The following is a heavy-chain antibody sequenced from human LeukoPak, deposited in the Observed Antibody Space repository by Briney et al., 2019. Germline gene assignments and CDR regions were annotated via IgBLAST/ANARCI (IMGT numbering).Heavy chain of an antibody. J-gene: IGHJ4*02. CDR2: IYRSGST. V-gene: IGHV4-31*03. Sequence: SETLSLTCTVSGGSTSSGAYYWVWVRQHPGKGLEWIGYIYRSGSTYSNPSLKSRLIISTDTSKNHFALTLSSVTAADTAVYYCAGIVLKEAAKFDLWGQGILVTVSS. D-gene: IGHD2-8*02. CDR1: GGSTSSGAYY. CDR3: AGIVLKEAAKFDL.